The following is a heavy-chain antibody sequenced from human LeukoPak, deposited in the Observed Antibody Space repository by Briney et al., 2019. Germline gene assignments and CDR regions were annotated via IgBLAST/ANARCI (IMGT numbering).Heavy chain of an antibody. J-gene: IGHJ4*02. CDR3: ARRTFGGVIAY. CDR2: IYYSGST. V-gene: IGHV4-39*01. D-gene: IGHD3-16*02. CDR1: GGSISSSSYY. Sequence: SETLSLTCTVSGGSISSSSYYWGWIRQPPGKGLEWIGSIYYSGSTYYNPSLKSRVTISVDTSKNQFSLKLSSVTAADTAVYYCARRTFGGVIAYWGQGTLVTVSS.